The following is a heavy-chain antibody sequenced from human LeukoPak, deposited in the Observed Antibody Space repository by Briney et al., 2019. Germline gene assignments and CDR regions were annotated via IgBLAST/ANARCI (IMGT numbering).Heavy chain of an antibody. CDR1: GYTFTGYY. D-gene: IGHD1-26*01. CDR2: INPNSGGT. V-gene: IGHV1-2*06. Sequence: ASVKVSCKASGYTFTGYYMHWVRQAPGQGLEWMRRINPNSGGTNYAQKFQGRVTMTRDTSISTAYMELSRLRSDDTAVYYCARGSGSYESPFDYWGQGTLVAVSS. J-gene: IGHJ4*02. CDR3: ARGSGSYESPFDY.